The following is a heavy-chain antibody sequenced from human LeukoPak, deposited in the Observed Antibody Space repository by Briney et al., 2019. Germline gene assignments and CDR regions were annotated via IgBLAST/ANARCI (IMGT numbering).Heavy chain of an antibody. CDR3: ASNPPRTGDFNS. D-gene: IGHD7-27*01. V-gene: IGHV1-8*02. CDR1: GYTFTSYA. J-gene: IGHJ5*01. CDR2: MSPNNGNT. Sequence: ASVKVSCKASGYTFTSYAMNWVRQAPGQGLEWLGWMSPNNGNTGYAQKFQGRVTMTRDTSINTAYMELSSLRSEDTAVYYCASNPPRTGDFNSWGQGALVTVSS.